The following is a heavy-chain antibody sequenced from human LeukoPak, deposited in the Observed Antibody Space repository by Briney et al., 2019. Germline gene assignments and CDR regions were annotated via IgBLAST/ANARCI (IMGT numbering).Heavy chain of an antibody. D-gene: IGHD3-22*01. Sequence: SETLSLTCAVSGYSISSSNYWAWIRQPPGKGLEWIGYIYYSGSTNYNPSLRSRVTISVDTSKNQFSLKLSSVTAADTAVYYCAGHDSSGTYFQHWGQGTLVTVSS. CDR3: AGHDSSGTYFQH. CDR1: GYSISSSNY. CDR2: IYYSGST. V-gene: IGHV4-61*05. J-gene: IGHJ1*01.